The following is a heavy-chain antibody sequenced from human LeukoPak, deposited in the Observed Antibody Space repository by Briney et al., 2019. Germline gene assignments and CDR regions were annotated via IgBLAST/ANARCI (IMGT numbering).Heavy chain of an antibody. Sequence: PGGSLRLSCAASGFTFSSYAMSWVRQAPGKGLEWVSVISTSGYNTYYADSVKGRFTISRDNSKTTLYLQMNSLRAEDTAVYYCAKTAQRGFDYWGQGTLVTVSS. D-gene: IGHD5-24*01. J-gene: IGHJ4*02. CDR2: ISTSGYNT. CDR3: AKTAQRGFDY. V-gene: IGHV3-23*01. CDR1: GFTFSSYA.